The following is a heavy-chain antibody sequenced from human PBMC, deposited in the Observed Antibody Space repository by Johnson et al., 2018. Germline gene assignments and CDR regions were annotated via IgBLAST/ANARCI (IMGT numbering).Heavy chain of an antibody. CDR2: ISYDGSKK. Sequence: QEGRVQSGGGVVQPGRSLRLCCEVSGFTFNNYAMHWVRQAPGKGREWVAIISYDGSKKYSADSVKGRFTISRDNSKKTVYLQMNSQRAEDTAVYYCAGGAYYGFDLWGQGTMVTVSS. D-gene: IGHD3-16*01. J-gene: IGHJ3*01. CDR3: AGGAYYGFDL. CDR1: GFTFNNYA. V-gene: IGHV3-30-3*01.